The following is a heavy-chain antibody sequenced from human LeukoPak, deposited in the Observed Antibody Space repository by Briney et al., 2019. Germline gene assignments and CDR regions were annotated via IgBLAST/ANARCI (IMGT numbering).Heavy chain of an antibody. Sequence: GGSLRLSCAASGFTFSGYSLNWVRQAPGKGLEWVSYISKSSGTMSYADSVKGRFTISRDNAKNSLFLQMNSLRDEDTAVYYCARDENWGFDYWGQGTLVTVSS. CDR1: GFTFSGYS. CDR2: ISKSSGTM. J-gene: IGHJ4*02. CDR3: ARDENWGFDY. D-gene: IGHD7-27*01. V-gene: IGHV3-48*02.